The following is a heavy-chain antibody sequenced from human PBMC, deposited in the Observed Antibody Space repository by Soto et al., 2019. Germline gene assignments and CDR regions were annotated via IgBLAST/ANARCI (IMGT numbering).Heavy chain of an antibody. D-gene: IGHD6-13*01. J-gene: IGHJ4*02. V-gene: IGHV1-18*01. CDR2: ISAYNGNT. CDR3: ARGKYSSSWPDFDY. CDR1: GYTFTSYG. Sequence: ASVKVSCKASGYTFTSYGIRWVRQAPGQGLEWMGWISAYNGNTNYAQKLQGRVTMTTDTSTSTAYMELRSLRSDDTAVYYCARGKYSSSWPDFDYWGQGTLVTVSS.